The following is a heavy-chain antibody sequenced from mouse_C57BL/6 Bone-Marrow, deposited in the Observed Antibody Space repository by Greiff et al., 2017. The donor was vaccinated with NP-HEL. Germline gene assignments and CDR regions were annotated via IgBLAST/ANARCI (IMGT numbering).Heavy chain of an antibody. CDR1: GYTFTSYW. Sequence: QVQLQQPGAELVRPGTSVKLSCKASGYTFTSYWMHWVKQRPGQGLEWIGVIDPSDSYTNYNQKFKGKATLTVDTSSSTAYMQLSSLTSEDSAVYDCARGGYYGSSGPSWFAYWGQGTLVTVSA. J-gene: IGHJ3*01. V-gene: IGHV1-59*01. CDR2: IDPSDSYT. CDR3: ARGGYYGSSGPSWFAY. D-gene: IGHD1-1*01.